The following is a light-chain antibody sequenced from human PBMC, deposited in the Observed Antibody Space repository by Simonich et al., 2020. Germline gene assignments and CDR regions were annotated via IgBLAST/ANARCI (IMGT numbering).Light chain of an antibody. CDR3: QQYYSTPLT. J-gene: IGKJ4*01. V-gene: IGKV1-33*01. Sequence: DIQLTQSPSSLSASVGERVTITCQASQDISNYLNWYQQKPGKAPKLLIYDASNLETGVPSRFSGSGSGTDFTFTISSLQAEDGAVYYCQQYYSTPLTFGGGTKVEIK. CDR2: DAS. CDR1: QDISNY.